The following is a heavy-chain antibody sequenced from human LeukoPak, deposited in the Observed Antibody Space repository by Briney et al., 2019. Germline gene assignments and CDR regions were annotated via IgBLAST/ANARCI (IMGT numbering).Heavy chain of an antibody. Sequence: ASVKVSCKASGYTFTSYAISWVRQAPGQGLEWMGGIIPIFGTANYAQKFQGRVTITVDKSTSTAYMELRSLRSDDTAVYYCARDPHNSSSDNWFDPWGQGTLVTVSS. J-gene: IGHJ5*02. V-gene: IGHV1-69*06. CDR2: IIPIFGTA. D-gene: IGHD6-6*01. CDR1: GYTFTSYA. CDR3: ARDPHNSSSDNWFDP.